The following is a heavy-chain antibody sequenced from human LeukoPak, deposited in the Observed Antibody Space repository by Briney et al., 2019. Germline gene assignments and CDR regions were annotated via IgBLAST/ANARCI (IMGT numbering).Heavy chain of an antibody. Sequence: PSGTLSLTCAVSGGSISSYYWSWVRQPAGEGLEWIGRIYATGSTTYNPSLKSRVTMSVDTSKNQFSLKLNSVTAADTAMYYCARVTWGSYYYMDVWGKGTTVTVSS. V-gene: IGHV4-4*07. CDR1: GGSISSYY. CDR3: ARVTWGSYYYMDV. CDR2: IYATGST. D-gene: IGHD7-27*01. J-gene: IGHJ6*03.